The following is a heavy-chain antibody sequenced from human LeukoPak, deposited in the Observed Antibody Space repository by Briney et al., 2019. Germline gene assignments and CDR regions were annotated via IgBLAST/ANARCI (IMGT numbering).Heavy chain of an antibody. D-gene: IGHD4-17*01. CDR3: ARARSSVTTVTTPGY. J-gene: IGHJ4*02. Sequence: ASVKVSCKASGYTFTSYYMHWVRQAPGQGLEWMGIINPSGGSTSYAQKFQGRVTMTRDTSTSTVYMELSSLRSEDTAVHYCARARSSVTTVTTPGYWGQGTLVTVSS. V-gene: IGHV1-46*01. CDR2: INPSGGST. CDR1: GYTFTSYY.